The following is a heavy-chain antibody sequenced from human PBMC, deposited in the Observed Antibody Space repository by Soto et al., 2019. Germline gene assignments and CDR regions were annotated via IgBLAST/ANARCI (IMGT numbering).Heavy chain of an antibody. CDR3: ARVGSATGEFDF. J-gene: IGHJ4*02. Sequence: QVQLAESGGGVVQPERSLRLSCAASGFTFSSYTMHWVRQAPGKGLESVAVILYDGSKKYYAASVKGRFTVSRDNSKDTLYLQMNSLRTDDTAIYYCARVGSATGEFDFWGQGTLVTVSS. CDR2: ILYDGSKK. V-gene: IGHV3-30-3*01. D-gene: IGHD7-27*01. CDR1: GFTFSSYT.